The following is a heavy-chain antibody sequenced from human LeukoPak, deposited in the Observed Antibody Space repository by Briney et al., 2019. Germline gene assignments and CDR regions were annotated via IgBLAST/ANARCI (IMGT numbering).Heavy chain of an antibody. V-gene: IGHV3-30*02. Sequence: GGSLRLSCAASGFTFSSYGMHWVRQAPGKGLEWVAFIRYDGSNKYYADSVKGRFTISRDNSKNTLYLQMNSLRAEDTAVYYCAKGQRDFWSGYYDPAAFDIWAKGQWSPSLQ. D-gene: IGHD3-3*01. CDR1: GFTFSSYG. CDR2: IRYDGSNK. J-gene: IGHJ3*02. CDR3: AKGQRDFWSGYYDPAAFDI.